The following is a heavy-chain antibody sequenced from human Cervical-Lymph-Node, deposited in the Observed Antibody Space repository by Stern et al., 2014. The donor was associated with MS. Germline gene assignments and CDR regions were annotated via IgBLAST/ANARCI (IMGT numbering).Heavy chain of an antibody. CDR2: FTHRGSS. D-gene: IGHD3/OR15-3a*01. CDR3: ARGWTGYFAR. CDR1: GGSFRDYY. J-gene: IGHJ4*02. Sequence: QVQLQQWGAGLLKPSETLSLTCAVYGGSFRDYYWSWIRQPPGKGLEWIGEFTHRGSSNYNPALKSRVTISLHNSKNQFSLKLSSVAAADPAVYYCARGWTGYFARWGQGTLVTVSS. V-gene: IGHV4-34*01.